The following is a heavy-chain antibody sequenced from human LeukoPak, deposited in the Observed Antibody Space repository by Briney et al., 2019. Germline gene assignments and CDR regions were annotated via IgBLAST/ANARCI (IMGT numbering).Heavy chain of an antibody. CDR1: GYTFTGYY. J-gene: IGHJ4*02. CDR2: INPNSGGT. D-gene: IGHD2-2*01. CDR3: ARVHIVVVPALGY. Sequence: GASVKVSCKASGYTFTGYYMHWVRQAPGQGLEWMGWINPNSGGTNYAQKFQGRDTMTRDTSISTAYMELSRLRSDDTAVYYCARVHIVVVPALGYWGQGTLVTVSS. V-gene: IGHV1-2*02.